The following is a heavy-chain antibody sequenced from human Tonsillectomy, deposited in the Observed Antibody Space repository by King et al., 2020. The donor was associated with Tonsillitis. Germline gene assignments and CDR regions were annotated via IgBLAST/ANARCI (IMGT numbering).Heavy chain of an antibody. CDR3: ATDQSLGDSSGYLNY. D-gene: IGHD3-22*01. J-gene: IGHJ4*02. Sequence: VQLVESGGGVVQPGRSLRLSCAASGFTFSSYAMHWVRQAPGKGLEWVAVISYDESNKYSADSVRGRFTISRDNSKNTLYLRMNSLRAEDTAVYYCATDQSLGDSSGYLNYWGQGTLVTVSS. CDR2: ISYDESNK. V-gene: IGHV3-30-3*01. CDR1: GFTFSSYA.